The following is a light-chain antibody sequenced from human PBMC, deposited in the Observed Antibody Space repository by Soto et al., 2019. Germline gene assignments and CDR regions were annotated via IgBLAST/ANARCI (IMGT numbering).Light chain of an antibody. CDR1: QSVSRNY. CDR3: QQYNNWRPLT. J-gene: IGKJ4*01. Sequence: EVVLTQSPGILSLSPGDKATLSCRASQSVSRNYLAWYQQKPGQAPRLLIYGTSSRATGVPDRFSGSGSGTDFTLTISRLDPDDFAVFYCQQYNNWRPLTFGGGTKVEIK. CDR2: GTS. V-gene: IGKV3-20*01.